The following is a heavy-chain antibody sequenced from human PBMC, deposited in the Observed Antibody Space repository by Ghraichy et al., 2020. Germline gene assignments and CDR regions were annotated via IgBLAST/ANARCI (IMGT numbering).Heavy chain of an antibody. CDR3: SKRAGRAATTTSDY. Sequence: LSLTCAASGFVFDTYDMSWVRQAPGKGLEWVSAISPSGNTPYYADSVKGRFTISRDNSKNTVYLQMNSLRADDTATYHCSKRAGRAATTTSDYWGQGALVTVSS. CDR2: ISPSGNTP. V-gene: IGHV3-23*01. CDR1: GFVFDTYD. D-gene: IGHD4-11*01. J-gene: IGHJ4*02.